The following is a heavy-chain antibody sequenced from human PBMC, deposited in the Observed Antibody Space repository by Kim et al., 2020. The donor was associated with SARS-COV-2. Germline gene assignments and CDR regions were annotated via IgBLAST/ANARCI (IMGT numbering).Heavy chain of an antibody. D-gene: IGHD6-13*01. J-gene: IGHJ3*02. Sequence: YSPSLKSRLTITKDTSKNQVVLRMTNMDPVDTATYYCAHIDTSTWGYGFDIWGQGTMVTVSS. V-gene: IGHV2-5*01. CDR3: AHIDTSTWGYGFDI.